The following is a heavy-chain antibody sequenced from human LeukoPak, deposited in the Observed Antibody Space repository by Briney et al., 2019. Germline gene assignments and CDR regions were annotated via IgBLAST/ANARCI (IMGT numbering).Heavy chain of an antibody. CDR2: IYYSGST. D-gene: IGHD3/OR15-3a*01. CDR3: ASMIFGVGYFDY. J-gene: IGHJ4*02. CDR1: GGSISSSSYY. Sequence: SETLSLTCTVSGGSISSSSYYWGWLRQPPGKGLEWIGSIYYSGSTYYNPSLKSRVTISVDTSKNQFSLKLSSVTAADTAVYYCASMIFGVGYFDYWGQGTLVTVSS. V-gene: IGHV4-39*01.